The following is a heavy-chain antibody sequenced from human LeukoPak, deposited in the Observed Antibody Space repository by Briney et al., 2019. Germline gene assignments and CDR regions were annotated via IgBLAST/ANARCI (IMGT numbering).Heavy chain of an antibody. Sequence: GGSLRLSCAASGFTFSSDWIHWVRQAPGKGLVCVSYINGDGSSTNYADSVRGRFTIPRDNAKKTLYLQMNSLRDEDTAVYYCVRGLDSGGLGALVTVSS. D-gene: IGHD3-10*01. CDR1: GFTFSSDW. V-gene: IGHV3-74*01. CDR2: INGDGSST. J-gene: IGHJ4*02. CDR3: VRGLDS.